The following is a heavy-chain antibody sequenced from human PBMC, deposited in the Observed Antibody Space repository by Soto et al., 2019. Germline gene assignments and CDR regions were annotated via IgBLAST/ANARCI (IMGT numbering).Heavy chain of an antibody. CDR2: IYSGGST. J-gene: IGHJ4*02. V-gene: IGHV3-53*04. CDR1: GFTVSSNY. D-gene: IGHD4-4*01. Sequence: GGSLRLSCAASGFTVSSNYMSWVRQAPGKGLEWVSVIYSGGSTYYADSVKGRFTISRHNSKNTLYLQMNSLRAEDTAVYYCARESPPGFDYSNYSVYWGQGTLVTVSS. CDR3: ARESPPGFDYSNYSVY.